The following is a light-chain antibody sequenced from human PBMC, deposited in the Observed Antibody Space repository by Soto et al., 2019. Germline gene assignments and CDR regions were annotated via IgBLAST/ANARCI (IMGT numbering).Light chain of an antibody. J-gene: IGKJ2*01. Sequence: EIVLTQSPGTLSLSPGARATLSCRASQSVNGNFLAWYQQKPGQAPRLLIYAASSRATGVPDRFSGSGSGTDFSLTISRLEPEDFAVYYCQQYGSSLRTFGQGTKVDIK. V-gene: IGKV3-20*01. CDR1: QSVNGNF. CDR3: QQYGSSLRT. CDR2: AAS.